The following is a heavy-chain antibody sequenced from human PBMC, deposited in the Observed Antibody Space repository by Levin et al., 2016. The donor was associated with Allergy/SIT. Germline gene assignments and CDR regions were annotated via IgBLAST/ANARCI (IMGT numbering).Heavy chain of an antibody. J-gene: IGHJ6*03. CDR2: IFSNDEK. V-gene: IGHV2-26*01. Sequence: WIRQPPGKALEWLAHIFSNDEKSYRSSLKSRLTISKDTSRGQVVLTLANVDPADTGTYYCARLQSIQLWRSVDYYYMDVWGKGTTVTVSS. D-gene: IGHD5-18*01. CDR3: ARLQSIQLWRSVDYYYMDV.